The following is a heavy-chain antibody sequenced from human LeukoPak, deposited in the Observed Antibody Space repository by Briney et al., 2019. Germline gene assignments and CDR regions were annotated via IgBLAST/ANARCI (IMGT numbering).Heavy chain of an antibody. CDR2: IKEDGSEK. CDR3: ARALTTLTYEGY. D-gene: IGHD1-1*01. V-gene: IGHV3-7*01. J-gene: IGHJ4*02. Sequence: PGGSLRLSCAASGFTFSTYWMDWVRQAPGKGLEWVANIKEDGSEKYYEDSVKGRFTISRDNAKNSLYLQMNSLRAEDTAVYYCARALTTLTYEGYWGQGTLVTVSS. CDR1: GFTFSTYW.